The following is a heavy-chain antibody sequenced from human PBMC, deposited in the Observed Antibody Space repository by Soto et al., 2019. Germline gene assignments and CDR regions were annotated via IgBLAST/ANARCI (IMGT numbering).Heavy chain of an antibody. CDR1: GFTFRTYA. V-gene: IGHV3-30-3*01. Sequence: GWSLRLSCAASGFTFRTYAMHWVRQAPGKGLEWVAVISYDGTNKYYADSVKGRFIISRDNSKNTLYLQMNSLRAEDTAVYYCARDYSSGWNFDYWGQGTLVTVSS. CDR2: ISYDGTNK. D-gene: IGHD6-19*01. CDR3: ARDYSSGWNFDY. J-gene: IGHJ4*02.